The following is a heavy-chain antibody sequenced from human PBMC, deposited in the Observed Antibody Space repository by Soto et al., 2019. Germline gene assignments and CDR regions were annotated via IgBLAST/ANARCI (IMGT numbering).Heavy chain of an antibody. CDR1: GYTSTSYA. Sequence: SVKVSCKASGYTSTSYAMHWVRQAPGQRLEWMGGIIPIFGTANYAQKFQGRVTITADESTSTAYMELSSLRSEDTAVYYCARPLGYCSGGSCYDFDYWGQGTLVTVSS. D-gene: IGHD2-15*01. CDR2: IIPIFGTA. J-gene: IGHJ4*02. CDR3: ARPLGYCSGGSCYDFDY. V-gene: IGHV1-69*13.